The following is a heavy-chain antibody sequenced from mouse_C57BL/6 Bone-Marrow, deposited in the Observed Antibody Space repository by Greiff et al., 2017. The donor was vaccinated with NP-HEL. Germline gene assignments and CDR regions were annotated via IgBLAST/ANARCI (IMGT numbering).Heavy chain of an antibody. D-gene: IGHD1-1*01. CDR1: GFNIKDDY. Sequence: VQLKESGAELVRPGASVKLSCTASGFNIKDDYMHWVKQRPEQGLEWIGWIDPENGDTEYASKFQGKATITADTSSNTAYLQLSSLTSEDTAVYYCTTGYYYGSSYTFDYWGQGTTLTVSS. CDR2: IDPENGDT. V-gene: IGHV14-4*01. J-gene: IGHJ2*01. CDR3: TTGYYYGSSYTFDY.